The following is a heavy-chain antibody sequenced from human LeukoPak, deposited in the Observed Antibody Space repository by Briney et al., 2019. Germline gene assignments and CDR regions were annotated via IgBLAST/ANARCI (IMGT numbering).Heavy chain of an antibody. CDR2: IKEDGTET. D-gene: IGHD1/OR15-1a*01. CDR1: GFMFSSNW. V-gene: IGHV3-7*03. Sequence: PGGSLRLSCAASGFMFSSNWMSWVRLAPGKGLEWVANIKEDGTETYYVDSVKGRFTISRDNAKNSLYLQMNSLRVEDTAVYYCAKEGRSLTTYWGQGTLVPVSS. J-gene: IGHJ4*02. CDR3: AKEGRSLTTY.